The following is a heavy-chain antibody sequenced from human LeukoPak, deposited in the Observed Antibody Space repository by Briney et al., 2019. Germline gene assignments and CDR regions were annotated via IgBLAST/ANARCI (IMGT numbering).Heavy chain of an antibody. V-gene: IGHV4-61*02. CDR2: IYTSGST. Sequence: PSQTLSLTCTVSGGSIRSGNYYWRWIRQPAGKGLEWIGRIYTSGSTNYNPSLKSRITISVDTSENQFSLILSSVTAADTAVYYCATTRDYYGMDVWGQGTTVTVSS. D-gene: IGHD2-21*01. J-gene: IGHJ6*02. CDR1: GGSIRSGNYY. CDR3: ATTRDYYGMDV.